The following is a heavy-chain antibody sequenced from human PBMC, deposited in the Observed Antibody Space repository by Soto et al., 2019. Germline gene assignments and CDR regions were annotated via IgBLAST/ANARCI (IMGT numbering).Heavy chain of an antibody. CDR1: GGSISSYY. CDR2: IYFSGST. CDR3: ARLEGLATISYYFDF. V-gene: IGHV4-59*08. J-gene: IGHJ4*02. D-gene: IGHD3-9*01. Sequence: SETLSLTCTVSGGSISSYYWSWIRQPPGKGLEWIGSIYFSGSTYYNPSLKTRATISLDKSKSQFSLKLNSVTAADSAVYFCARLEGLATISYYFDFWGQGALVTVSS.